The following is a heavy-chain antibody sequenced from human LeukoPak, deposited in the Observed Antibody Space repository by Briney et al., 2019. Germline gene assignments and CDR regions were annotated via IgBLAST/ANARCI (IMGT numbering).Heavy chain of an antibody. V-gene: IGHV1-8*02. D-gene: IGHD2-15*01. J-gene: IGHJ4*02. CDR3: AKVECSGGSCYFEYFDY. Sequence: ASVKVSCKASGYTFTGYYMHWVRQATGQGLEWMGWMNPNSGNTGYAQKFQGRVTMTRNTSISTAYMELSSLRSEDTAVYYCAKVECSGGSCYFEYFDYWGQGTLVTVSS. CDR1: GYTFTGYY. CDR2: MNPNSGNT.